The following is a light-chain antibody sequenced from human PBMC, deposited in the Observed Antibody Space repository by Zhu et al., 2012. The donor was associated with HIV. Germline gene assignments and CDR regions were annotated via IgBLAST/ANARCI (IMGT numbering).Light chain of an antibody. CDR2: DAS. CDR3: QQYGRSPIT. V-gene: IGKV3-20*01. Sequence: EIVLTQSPGTLSLSPGERATLSCRASQNVDTFLAWYQQKPGQAPRLLIFDASNRATGIPARFSGSGSGTDFTLTISRLEPEDSGVYYCQQYGRSPITFGQGTRLEMK. CDR1: QNVDTF. J-gene: IGKJ5*01.